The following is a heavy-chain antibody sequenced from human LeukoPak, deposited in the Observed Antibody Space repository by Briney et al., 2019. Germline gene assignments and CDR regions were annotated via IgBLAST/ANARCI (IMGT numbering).Heavy chain of an antibody. CDR2: INPNSGGT. CDR3: ARAAHLYPSDY. Sequence: ASVKVSCKASGYTFTVYYMHWVRQAPGQGLGWMGWINPNSGGTNYAQKFQGWVTMTRDTSISTAYMELSRLRSDDTAVYYCARAAHLYPSDYWGQGTLVTVSS. V-gene: IGHV1-2*04. D-gene: IGHD2-2*02. CDR1: GYTFTVYY. J-gene: IGHJ4*02.